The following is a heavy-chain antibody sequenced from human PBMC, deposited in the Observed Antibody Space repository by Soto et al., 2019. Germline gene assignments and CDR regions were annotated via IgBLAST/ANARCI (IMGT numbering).Heavy chain of an antibody. J-gene: IGHJ4*02. CDR2: INHSGST. CDR1: GGSFSGYY. D-gene: IGHD3-3*01. Sequence: SETLSLTCAVYGGSFSGYYWSWIRQPPGKGLEWIGEINHSGSTNYNPSLKSRVTISVDTSKNQFSLKLSSVTAADTAVYYCARGQVRGTIFGVKISPTFDYWGQGTLVTVSS. V-gene: IGHV4-34*01. CDR3: ARGQVRGTIFGVKISPTFDY.